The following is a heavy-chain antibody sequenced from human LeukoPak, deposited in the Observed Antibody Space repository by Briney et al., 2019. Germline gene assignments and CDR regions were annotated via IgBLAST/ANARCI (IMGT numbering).Heavy chain of an antibody. CDR1: GYTFTSYY. CDR3: ARADNYYDSSGYSFWAP. V-gene: IGHV1-46*01. Sequence: ASVKVSCKASGYTFTSYYMHWVRQAPGQGLEWMGIINPSGGSTSYAQKFQGRVTMTRDTSTSTVYMELSSLRSEDTAVYYCARADNYYDSSGYSFWAPWGQGTLVTVSS. D-gene: IGHD3-22*01. CDR2: INPSGGST. J-gene: IGHJ5*02.